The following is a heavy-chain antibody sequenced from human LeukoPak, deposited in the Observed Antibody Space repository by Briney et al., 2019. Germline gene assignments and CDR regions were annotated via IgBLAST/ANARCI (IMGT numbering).Heavy chain of an antibody. Sequence: ASVKVSCKASGYTFTIYDINWVRQATGQGLEWMGWMNPNNGNTGYAQKFQGRVTMTRNTSISTAYMELSSLRSEDTAVYYCARSSSGDTIFGVVDAFGIWGQGTMVTVSS. CDR1: GYTFTIYD. D-gene: IGHD3-3*01. CDR2: MNPNNGNT. V-gene: IGHV1-8*01. J-gene: IGHJ3*02. CDR3: ARSSSGDTIFGVVDAFGI.